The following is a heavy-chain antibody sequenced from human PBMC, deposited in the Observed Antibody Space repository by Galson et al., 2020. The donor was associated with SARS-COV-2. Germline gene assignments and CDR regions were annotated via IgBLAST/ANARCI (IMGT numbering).Heavy chain of an antibody. CDR1: GFAFNSYG. D-gene: IGHD3-3*01. Sequence: GGSLRLSCAASGFAFNSYGMHWVRPAPGKGLEWLAVVSFDGGDKSSADSVKGRFTISRDNVLYLQMDGLRPDDTAIYYCAREPAWRQQRVDGYLSRWGRGTLVTVSS. CDR3: AREPAWRQQRVDGYLSR. J-gene: IGHJ2*01. V-gene: IGHV3-30*03. CDR2: VSFDGGDK.